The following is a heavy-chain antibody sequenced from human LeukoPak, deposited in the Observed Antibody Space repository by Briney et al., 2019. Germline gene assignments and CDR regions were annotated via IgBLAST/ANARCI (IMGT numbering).Heavy chain of an antibody. CDR2: LNPDSGGT. Sequence: ASVKVSCKASGYTFTGYYMHWVRQAPGQGLEWMGWLNPDSGGTNNAQKFQGRVTMTRDTSISTAYMELSRLRSDDTAVYYCARTFYDTLDSDAFDFWGQGTMVIVSS. D-gene: IGHD2/OR15-2a*01. CDR3: ARTFYDTLDSDAFDF. V-gene: IGHV1-2*02. CDR1: GYTFTGYY. J-gene: IGHJ3*01.